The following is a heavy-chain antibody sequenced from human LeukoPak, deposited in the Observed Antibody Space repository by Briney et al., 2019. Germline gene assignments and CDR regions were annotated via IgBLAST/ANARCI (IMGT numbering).Heavy chain of an antibody. D-gene: IGHD1-26*01. J-gene: IGHJ5*02. Sequence: GGSLRLSCAASGFTFSAYWMHWVRQARGKGLVWVSRIKTDGSRTMYADCLQGRFTISRDTAKNTLFLQMNSLRAEDTAVYYCAREAQVGGALQSWGQGTLVTVSS. V-gene: IGHV3-74*03. CDR1: GFTFSAYW. CDR3: AREAQVGGALQS. CDR2: IKTDGSRT.